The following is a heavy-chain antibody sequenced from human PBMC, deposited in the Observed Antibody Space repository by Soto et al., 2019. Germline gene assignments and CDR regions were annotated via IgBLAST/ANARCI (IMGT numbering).Heavy chain of an antibody. D-gene: IGHD3-10*01. J-gene: IGHJ6*02. CDR1: GFTFSSYG. CDR2: IWYDGSNK. V-gene: IGHV3-33*01. Sequence: PGGSLRLSCAASGFTFSSYGMHWVRQAPGKGLEWVAVIWYDGSNKYYADSVKGRFTISRDNSKNTLYLQMNSLRAEDTAVYYCARDPYRGSGSYYLYYYGMDVWGQGTTVTVSS. CDR3: ARDPYRGSGSYYLYYYGMDV.